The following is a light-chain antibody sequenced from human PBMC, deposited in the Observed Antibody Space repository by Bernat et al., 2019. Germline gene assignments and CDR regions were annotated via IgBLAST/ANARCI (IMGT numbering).Light chain of an antibody. CDR2: KVS. V-gene: IGKV2-30*02. J-gene: IGKJ1*01. Sequence: DVVMTQSPLSLLFTLGQPASISCRSSQSLVHTDGNTYLNGFHQRPGQPPRRLIHKVSNRDSGIPDRFSGSGSGTYFTLELSRVEAEDAGFYYCMQGRHWHLWTFGQGTKVEI. CDR1: QSLVHTDGNTY. CDR3: MQGRHWHLWT.